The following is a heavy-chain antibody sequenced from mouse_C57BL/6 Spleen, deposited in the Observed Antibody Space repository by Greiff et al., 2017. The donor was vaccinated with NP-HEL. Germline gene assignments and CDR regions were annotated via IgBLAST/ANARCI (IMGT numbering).Heavy chain of an antibody. CDR1: GFTFSDYG. D-gene: IGHD1-1*01. V-gene: IGHV5-17*01. CDR2: ISSGSSTI. Sequence: EVHLVESGGGLVKPGGSLKLSCAASGFTFSDYGMHWVRQAPEKGLEWVAYISSGSSTIYYADTVKGRFTISRDNAKNTLFLQMTSLRSEDTAMYYCARPHYYGSSYDAMDYWGQGTSVTVSS. J-gene: IGHJ4*01. CDR3: ARPHYYGSSYDAMDY.